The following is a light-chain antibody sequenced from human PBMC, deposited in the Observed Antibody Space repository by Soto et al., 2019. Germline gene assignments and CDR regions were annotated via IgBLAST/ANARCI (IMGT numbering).Light chain of an antibody. J-gene: IGKJ2*01. CDR2: GAS. V-gene: IGKV3-20*01. Sequence: EIVMTQSPATLSVSPGERVTLSCRASQSVGRSLAWYQQKAGQAPRLLIYGASSRATGIPDRFSGSGSGTDFTLTISRLEPEDFAVYYCQQYGSSRTFGQGTKLEIK. CDR1: QSVGRS. CDR3: QQYGSSRT.